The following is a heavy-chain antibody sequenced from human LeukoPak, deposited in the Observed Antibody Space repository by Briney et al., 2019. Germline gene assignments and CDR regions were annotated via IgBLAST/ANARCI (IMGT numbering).Heavy chain of an antibody. CDR1: GGSISSYY. D-gene: IGHD2-15*01. Sequence: SETLSLTCTVSGGSISSYYWSWIRQPPGKGLEWIGYIYYSGSTNYNPSLKSRVTISVDTSKNQFSLKLSSVTAADTAVYYCARGQPPDCSGGSCYGHDYWGQGTLVTVSS. J-gene: IGHJ4*02. CDR2: IYYSGST. CDR3: ARGQPPDCSGGSCYGHDY. V-gene: IGHV4-59*12.